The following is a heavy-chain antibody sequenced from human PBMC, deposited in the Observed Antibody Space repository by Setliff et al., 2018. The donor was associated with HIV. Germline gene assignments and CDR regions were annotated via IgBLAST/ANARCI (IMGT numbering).Heavy chain of an antibody. CDR3: GGSSRWGFVY. CDR1: GGSLSDYY. J-gene: IGHJ4*02. CDR2: INHSGST. V-gene: IGHV4-34*01. Sequence: SETLSLTCAVSGGSLSDYYWSWIRQPPGKGLEWIGQINHSGSTIYNPSLKSRVTMSVDSSKNQFSLKLSSVTAADRAVYYCGGSSRWGFVYWGQGTLVTVSS. D-gene: IGHD6-13*01.